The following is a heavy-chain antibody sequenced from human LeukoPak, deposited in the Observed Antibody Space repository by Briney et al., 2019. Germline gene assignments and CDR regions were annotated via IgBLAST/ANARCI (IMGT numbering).Heavy chain of an antibody. CDR1: GYTFNVYY. V-gene: IGHV1-2*02. J-gene: IGHJ6*03. CDR3: ARDPSHYYYTDV. CDR2: INPNNGGT. Sequence: ASVKVSCRASGYTFNVYYIHWVRQAPGQGREWMGWINPNNGGTKYAQKFQGRVIMTRDTSISTAYMELSGLTSDDTAIYYCARDPSHYYYTDVWGKGTTVTVSS.